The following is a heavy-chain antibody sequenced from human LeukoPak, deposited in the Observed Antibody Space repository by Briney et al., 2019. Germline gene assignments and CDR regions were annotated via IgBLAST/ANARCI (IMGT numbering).Heavy chain of an antibody. J-gene: IGHJ4*02. V-gene: IGHV3-53*01. CDR3: ARGMNWNDLSLDS. Sequence: PAGSLRLSCSGSGVIGGSEYMTWVRQAPGKGLEYVSVIYTSGTPEYADSVRGRFTISRDNSKNTLYLQMDSLSADDTAVYYCARGMNWNDLSLDSWGQGTLVTVS. CDR1: GVIGGSEY. CDR2: IYTSGTP. D-gene: IGHD1-1*01.